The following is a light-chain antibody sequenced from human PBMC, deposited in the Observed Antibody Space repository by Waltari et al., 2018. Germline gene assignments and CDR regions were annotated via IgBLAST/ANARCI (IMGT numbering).Light chain of an antibody. Sequence: DIQMTQSPSTLSASVGDRVTITCRASQSSSKWLAWYQQKPGKAPNLLIYKTSTLESGVPSRFSGSGSGTEFTLTIDSLQPDDFATYYCQQYNSYRSFGQGTKVEIK. V-gene: IGKV1-5*03. CDR1: QSSSKW. J-gene: IGKJ1*01. CDR3: QQYNSYRS. CDR2: KTS.